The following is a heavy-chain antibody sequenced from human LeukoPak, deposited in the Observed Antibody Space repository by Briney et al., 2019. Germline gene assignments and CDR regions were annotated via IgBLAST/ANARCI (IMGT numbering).Heavy chain of an antibody. CDR3: ARGENNYGYYYFDY. D-gene: IGHD5-18*01. V-gene: IGHV3-21*01. Sequence: GGSLRLSCAASGFTFSSYSMNWVRQAPGKGLEWVSPISSSSSYIYYADSVKGRFTISRDNAKNPLYLQMNSLRAEDTAVYYCARGENNYGYYYFDYWGQGTLVTVSS. CDR2: ISSSSSYI. J-gene: IGHJ4*02. CDR1: GFTFSSYS.